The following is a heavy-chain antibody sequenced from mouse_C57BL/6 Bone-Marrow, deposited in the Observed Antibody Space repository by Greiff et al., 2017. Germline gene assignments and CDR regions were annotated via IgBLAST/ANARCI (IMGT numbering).Heavy chain of an antibody. CDR2: ISSGGSYT. V-gene: IGHV5-6*01. Sequence: EVKVVESGGDLVKPGGSLKLSCAASGFTFSSYGMSWVRQTPDKRLEWVATISSGGSYTYYPDSVKGRFTISRDNAKNTLYLQMSSLKSEDTAMYYCASLSTTVVARNYYAMDYWGQGTSVTVSS. D-gene: IGHD1-1*01. J-gene: IGHJ4*01. CDR1: GFTFSSYG. CDR3: ASLSTTVVARNYYAMDY.